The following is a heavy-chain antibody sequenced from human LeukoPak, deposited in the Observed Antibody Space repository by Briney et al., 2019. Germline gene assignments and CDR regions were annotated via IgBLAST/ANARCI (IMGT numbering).Heavy chain of an antibody. D-gene: IGHD1-14*01. CDR3: VVVVEPPDSDGFDV. V-gene: IGHV3-74*01. Sequence: GGSLRLSCAASGFTFGNSWVHWVRQAPGKGLVWVSLINADGSTATYADSVKGRFTISRDNARNTLSLQMNSLTIEDTAVYYCVVVVEPPDSDGFDVWGQGTLITVSS. CDR1: GFTFGNSW. CDR2: INADGSTA. J-gene: IGHJ3*01.